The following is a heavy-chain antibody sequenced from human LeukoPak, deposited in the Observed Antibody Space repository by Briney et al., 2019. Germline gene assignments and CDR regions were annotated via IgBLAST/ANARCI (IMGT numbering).Heavy chain of an antibody. Sequence: SETLSLTCAVYGGSFSGYHLSWIRQPPGKGLEWLGEINHSGSTNFNPSLKSRVTISVDTSKNQFSLKLSSVTAADTAVYYCARFCTDYDFWSGYFNPYIDYWGQGTLVTVSS. CDR1: GGSFSGYH. D-gene: IGHD3-3*01. J-gene: IGHJ4*02. V-gene: IGHV4-34*01. CDR3: ARFCTDYDFWSGYFNPYIDY. CDR2: INHSGST.